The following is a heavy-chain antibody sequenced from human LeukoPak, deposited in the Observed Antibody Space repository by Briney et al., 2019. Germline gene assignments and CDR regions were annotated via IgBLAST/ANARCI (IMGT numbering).Heavy chain of an antibody. CDR1: GFTFSSYA. D-gene: IGHD6-13*01. J-gene: IGHJ5*02. Sequence: GGSLRLSCASSGFTFSSYAMSWVRQAPGKGLEWVSTIGGTGVRTYYADSVKGRFTNSRDNAKNSLYLQMNSLRAEDTAVYYCARGRLGVAAAGTGWFDPWGQGTLVTVSS. V-gene: IGHV3-23*01. CDR3: ARGRLGVAAAGTGWFDP. CDR2: IGGTGVRT.